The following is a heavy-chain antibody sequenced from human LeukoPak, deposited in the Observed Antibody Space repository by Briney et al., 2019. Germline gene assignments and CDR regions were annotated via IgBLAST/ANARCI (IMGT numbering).Heavy chain of an antibody. CDR2: IRSDGNDN. Sequence: PGGSLRLSCAASGFSFDYYGKHWVRQGPGTGLEWVAFIRSDGNDNYYGDSVKGRFTISRDISKNTLYLHMISLRAEDTGVYYCAKDRTPVYGNFDVDAFDVWGQGTVVTVSS. V-gene: IGHV3-30*02. CDR3: AKDRTPVYGNFDVDAFDV. CDR1: GFSFDYYG. J-gene: IGHJ3*01. D-gene: IGHD4-11*01.